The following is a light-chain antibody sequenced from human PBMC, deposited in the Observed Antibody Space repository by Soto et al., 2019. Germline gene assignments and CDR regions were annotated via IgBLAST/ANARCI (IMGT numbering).Light chain of an antibody. Sequence: QSALTQPASVSGSPGQSITISCTGTSSNVGSYDLVSWYQQHPGEAPKLMIYEGTKRPSGVSNRFSGSKSANTASLTISGLPPEDAADYYCCSYAGSNPMIFGGGTKLTVL. CDR2: EGT. V-gene: IGLV2-23*01. J-gene: IGLJ2*01. CDR3: CSYAGSNPMI. CDR1: SSNVGSYDL.